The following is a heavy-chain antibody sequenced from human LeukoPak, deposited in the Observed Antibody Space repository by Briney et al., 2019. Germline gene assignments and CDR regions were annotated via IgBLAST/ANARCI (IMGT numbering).Heavy chain of an antibody. CDR1: GFTFSSYS. D-gene: IGHD4-11*01. J-gene: IGHJ4*02. Sequence: PGGSLRLSCAASGFTFSSYSMNWVRQAPGKGLEWVSSISSSSSYIYYADSVKGRFTISRDNAKNSLYLQMNSLRAEDTAVYYCARDYSNAVGFSDYWGQGTLVTVSS. V-gene: IGHV3-21*01. CDR3: ARDYSNAVGFSDY. CDR2: ISSSSSYI.